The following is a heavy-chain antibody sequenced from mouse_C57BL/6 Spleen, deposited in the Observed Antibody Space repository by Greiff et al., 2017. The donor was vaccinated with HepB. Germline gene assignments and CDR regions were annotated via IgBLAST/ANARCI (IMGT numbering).Heavy chain of an antibody. CDR1: GYTFTSYW. D-gene: IGHD1-1*01. Sequence: QVQLQQPGAELVKPGASVKLSCKASGYTFTSYWMQWVKQRPGQGLEWIGEIDPSDSYTNYNQKFKGKATLTVDTSSSTAYMQLSSLTSEDSAVYYCARTFDYYGSSWFAYWGQGTLVTVSA. CDR2: IDPSDSYT. CDR3: ARTFDYYGSSWFAY. V-gene: IGHV1-50*01. J-gene: IGHJ3*01.